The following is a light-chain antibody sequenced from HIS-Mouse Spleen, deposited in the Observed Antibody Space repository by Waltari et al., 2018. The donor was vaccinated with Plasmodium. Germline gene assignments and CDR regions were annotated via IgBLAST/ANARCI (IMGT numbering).Light chain of an antibody. Sequence: QSALTPPRPVSGSPGPSVPISCTGPSSDVGGYHYVYWYQTPPGKSPKLMNYDVSKRPSGVPDRFSGSKSGNTASLTISGLQAEDEADYYCCSYAGSYTWVFGGGTKLTVL. CDR2: DVS. V-gene: IGLV2-11*01. J-gene: IGLJ3*02. CDR3: CSYAGSYTWV. CDR1: SSDVGGYHY.